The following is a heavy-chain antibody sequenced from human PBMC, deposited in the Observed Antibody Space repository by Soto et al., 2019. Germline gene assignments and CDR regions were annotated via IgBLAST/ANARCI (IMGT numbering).Heavy chain of an antibody. J-gene: IGHJ4*02. CDR3: ARLLHDNGRYYYLAY. CDR2: IYYSGSI. Sequence: PSETLSLTCSVSGGSISSSSYYWGWIRQPPGKGLEWIASIYYSGSIYHNPSLKSRVTMSIDTSKKQFSLKMSSVTAADTAVYYCARLLHDNGRYYYLAYPARGTLVPVSS. V-gene: IGHV4-39*01. CDR1: GGSISSSSYY. D-gene: IGHD3-9*01.